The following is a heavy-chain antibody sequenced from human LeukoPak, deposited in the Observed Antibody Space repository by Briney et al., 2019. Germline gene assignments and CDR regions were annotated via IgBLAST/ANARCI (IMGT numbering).Heavy chain of an antibody. CDR1: GYSFNSNW. CDR2: IYPGDSDT. V-gene: IGHV5-51*01. Sequence: GESLKISCKNSGYSFNSNWIGWVRQMPGKGLEWMGIIYPGDSDTRYSPSFQGQVTISADKSISTAYLQWSSLKASDTAMYYCARPHNYGSGRFWFDPWGQGTLVTVSS. CDR3: ARPHNYGSGRFWFDP. J-gene: IGHJ5*02. D-gene: IGHD3-10*01.